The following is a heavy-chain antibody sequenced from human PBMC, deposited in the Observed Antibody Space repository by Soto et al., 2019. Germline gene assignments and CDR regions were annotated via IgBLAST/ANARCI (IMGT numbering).Heavy chain of an antibody. CDR3: VMDLGDYSDY. CDR2: INTDGSYT. J-gene: IGHJ4*02. Sequence: GSLRLSCAASGFTFNRYWMHWVRHAPRKGLVWVARINTDGSYTNYADSVKGRFTISRDNAKNTLYLQMNSLRAEDMAMYYYVMDLGDYSDYWGPGTLVTLSS. CDR1: GFTFNRYW. D-gene: IGHD3-22*01. V-gene: IGHV3-74*01.